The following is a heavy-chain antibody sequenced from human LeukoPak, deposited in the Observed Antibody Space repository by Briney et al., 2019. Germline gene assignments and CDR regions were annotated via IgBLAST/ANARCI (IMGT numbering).Heavy chain of an antibody. V-gene: IGHV4-34*01. CDR1: GGSFSGYC. Sequence: PSETLSLTCAVYGGSFSGYCWSWIRQPPGKGLEWIGEINHSGSTNYNPSLKSRVTISVDTSKNQFPLKLSSVTAADTAVYYCARYVRYDFWSGYLNWFDPWGQGTLVTVSS. J-gene: IGHJ5*02. CDR3: ARYVRYDFWSGYLNWFDP. CDR2: INHSGST. D-gene: IGHD3-3*01.